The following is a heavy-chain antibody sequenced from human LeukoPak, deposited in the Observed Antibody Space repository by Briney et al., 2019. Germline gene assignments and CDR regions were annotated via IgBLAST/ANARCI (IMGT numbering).Heavy chain of an antibody. Sequence: GGSLRLSCAASGFTFSSYSMNWVRQAPGKGLEWVSSISSSSSYIYYADSVKGRFTISRDNAKNSLYLQMNSLRAEDTDVYYCASDRYCSSTSCLEGALDPWGQGTLVTVSS. CDR1: GFTFSSYS. CDR3: ASDRYCSSTSCLEGALDP. CDR2: ISSSSSYI. V-gene: IGHV3-21*01. J-gene: IGHJ5*02. D-gene: IGHD2-2*01.